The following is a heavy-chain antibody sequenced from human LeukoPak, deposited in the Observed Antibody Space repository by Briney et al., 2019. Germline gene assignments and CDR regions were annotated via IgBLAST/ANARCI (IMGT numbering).Heavy chain of an antibody. D-gene: IGHD6-13*01. V-gene: IGHV4-59*08. Sequence: SETLSLTCTVSGGSISSYYWSWIRQPPGKGLEWIGYIYYSGSTNYNASLKSRVTISVDTSKNQFSLKLSSVTAADTAAYYCARLNRWYRDAFDIWGQGTMVTVSS. CDR3: ARLNRWYRDAFDI. J-gene: IGHJ3*02. CDR2: IYYSGST. CDR1: GGSISSYY.